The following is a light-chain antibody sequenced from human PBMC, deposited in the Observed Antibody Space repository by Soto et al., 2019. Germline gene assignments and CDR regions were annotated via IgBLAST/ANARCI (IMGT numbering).Light chain of an antibody. CDR1: QSISSW. CDR2: DAS. J-gene: IGKJ5*01. V-gene: IGKV1-5*01. Sequence: DIQMTQSPPTLSASVGDRVTITCRASQSISSWLAWYQQKPGKAPKLLIYDASSLESGVPSRFSGSGSGTEFTLTISSLQPDDFATYYCQQYNSYSITFGQGTQLEIK. CDR3: QQYNSYSIT.